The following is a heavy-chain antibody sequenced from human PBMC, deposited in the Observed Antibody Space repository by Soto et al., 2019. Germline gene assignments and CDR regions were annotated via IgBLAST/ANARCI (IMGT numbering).Heavy chain of an antibody. CDR3: ARGITLPTPLDC. Sequence: SETLSLTCAVYGGSFSGYYWSWIRQPPGKGLEWIGEINHSGSTNYNPSLKSRVTISVDTSKNQFSLKLSSVTAADTAVYYCARGITLPTPLDCWGQGTLVTVSS. D-gene: IGHD1-20*01. CDR1: GGSFSGYY. CDR2: INHSGST. V-gene: IGHV4-34*01. J-gene: IGHJ4*02.